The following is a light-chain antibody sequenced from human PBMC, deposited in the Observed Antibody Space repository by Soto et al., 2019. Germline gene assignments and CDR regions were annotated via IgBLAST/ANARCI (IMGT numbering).Light chain of an antibody. CDR1: SSDVGSYNR. Sequence: QSALTQPPSVSGSPGQSVTISCTGTSSDVGSYNRVSWYQQPPGTAPKLVIYEVSNRPSGVPDRFSGSKSGNTASLTISGLQSEDGADYYSSSYKSSSTWVFAGGTNLTAL. J-gene: IGLJ2*01. CDR2: EVS. CDR3: SSYKSSSTWV. V-gene: IGLV2-18*02.